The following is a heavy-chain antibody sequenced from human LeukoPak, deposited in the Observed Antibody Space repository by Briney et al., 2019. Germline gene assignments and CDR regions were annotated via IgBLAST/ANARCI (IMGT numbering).Heavy chain of an antibody. CDR1: GFAFSSYW. Sequence: GGSLRLSCVASGFAFSSYWMSWVRQAPGKGLEWVANIKQDGGEKYYVDSVKGRFTISRDNAKNSLFLQMNSLRVEDTAVYYCARLGGSYYTYWGQGTLVTVSA. J-gene: IGHJ4*02. D-gene: IGHD1-26*01. CDR2: IKQDGGEK. V-gene: IGHV3-7*01. CDR3: ARLGGSYYTY.